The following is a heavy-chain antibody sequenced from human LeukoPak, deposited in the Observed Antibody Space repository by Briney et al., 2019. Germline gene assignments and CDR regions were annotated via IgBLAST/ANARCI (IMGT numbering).Heavy chain of an antibody. V-gene: IGHV4-38-2*01. CDR1: GYSVSSTYY. D-gene: IGHD3-3*01. CDR3: SGYLDGWGTFDY. CDR2: IHHSGTT. Sequence: KPSETLSLTCAVSGYSVSSTYYWGWIRQPPGEGLEWVGSIHHSGTTYYNPSLKSRVVISLDTSKNQFSLKLSSVTAADTAVYCASGYLDGWGTFDYWGQGILVTVSS. J-gene: IGHJ4*02.